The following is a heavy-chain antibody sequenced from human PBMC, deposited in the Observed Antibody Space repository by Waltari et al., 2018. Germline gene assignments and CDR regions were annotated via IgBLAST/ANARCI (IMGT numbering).Heavy chain of an antibody. V-gene: IGHV4-4*02. Sequence: PSLKSRVTISVDKSKNQFSLKLSSVTAADTAVYYCARVERMIYGMDVWGQGTTVTVSS. J-gene: IGHJ6*02. CDR3: ARVERMIYGMDV. D-gene: IGHD3-16*01.